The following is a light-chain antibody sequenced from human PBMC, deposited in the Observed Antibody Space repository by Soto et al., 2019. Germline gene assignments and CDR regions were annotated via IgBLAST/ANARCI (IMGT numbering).Light chain of an antibody. CDR3: QHGYVAPYN. J-gene: IGKJ2*01. CDR1: QDIDVY. Sequence: DIQMTQSPSSVSASIGDTVTVSCLASQDIDVYLNWYQQKPGEVPKLLIYSAFSLHSGVPSRFTGSGSETDFTLTIRSLQPEDFATYYCQHGYVAPYNFGQGTKVDI. V-gene: IGKV1-39*01. CDR2: SAF.